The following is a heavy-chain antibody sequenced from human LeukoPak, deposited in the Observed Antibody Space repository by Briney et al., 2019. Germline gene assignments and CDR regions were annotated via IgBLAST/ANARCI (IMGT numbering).Heavy chain of an antibody. Sequence: ASVKVFCKASEYTFTSYYMHWVRQAPGQGLEWMGIISPSSGSTSYAQMFQGRVAMTRDTSTSTVYMELSRLRDEDTAVYYCARLGTGGRGYYFDYWGQGTLVTVSS. CDR3: ARLGTGGRGYYFDY. D-gene: IGHD3/OR15-3a*01. CDR1: EYTFTSYY. J-gene: IGHJ4*02. V-gene: IGHV1-46*01. CDR2: ISPSSGST.